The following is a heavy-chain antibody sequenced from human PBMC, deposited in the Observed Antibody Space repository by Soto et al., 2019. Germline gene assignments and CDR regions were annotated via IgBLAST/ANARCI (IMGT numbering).Heavy chain of an antibody. CDR3: AKDLLPTYYYDSSGPQGHAFDI. CDR2: ISGSGGST. J-gene: IGHJ3*02. V-gene: IGHV3-23*01. Sequence: PGGSLRLSCAASGFTFSSYAMSWFRQAPGKGLEWVSAISGSGGSTYYADSVKGRFTISRDNSKNTLYLQMNSLRAEDTAVYYCAKDLLPTYYYDSSGPQGHAFDIWGQGTMVTVSS. D-gene: IGHD3-22*01. CDR1: GFTFSSYA.